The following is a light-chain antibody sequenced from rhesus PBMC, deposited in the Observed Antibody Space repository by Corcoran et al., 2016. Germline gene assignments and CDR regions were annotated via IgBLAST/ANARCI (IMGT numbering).Light chain of an antibody. Sequence: DIQMTQSPSSLSASVGDKVTITCHASQGTSSWLAWYQQKPGKAPKPLIYSASSLQSGVPSRVSGSGAGTDYTLTLSSLQPEDFATYYCRQYDGLPYSFGQGTKVAIK. CDR1: QGTSSW. V-gene: IGKV1-19*01. J-gene: IGKJ2*01. CDR2: SAS. CDR3: RQYDGLPYS.